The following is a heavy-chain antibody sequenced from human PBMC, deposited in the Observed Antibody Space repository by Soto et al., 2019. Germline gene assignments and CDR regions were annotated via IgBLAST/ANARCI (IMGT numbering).Heavy chain of an antibody. J-gene: IGHJ4*02. V-gene: IGHV3-23*01. CDR3: GRQDLTSRPGTD. D-gene: IGHD2-2*01. CDR1: GFTFSSYA. Sequence: EVQLLESGGGLVQPGGSLRLSCAASGFTFSSYAMSWVRQAPGKGLEWVSAISGSGGSTYYADSVKGRFTISRDNSKSTLYLQMNSLRAEDTAVYYCGRQDLTSRPGTDWGQGTLVTVSS. CDR2: ISGSGGST.